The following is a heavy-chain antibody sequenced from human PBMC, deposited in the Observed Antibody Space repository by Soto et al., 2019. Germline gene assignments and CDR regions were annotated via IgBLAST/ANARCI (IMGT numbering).Heavy chain of an antibody. D-gene: IGHD6-13*01. CDR2: IYYSGST. J-gene: IGHJ5*02. CDR3: ARDMGPAAGTQRHNWFDP. Sequence: PSETLSVTCTVSGGSISSGGYYWSWIRQHPGKGLEWIGYIYYSGSTYYNPSLKSRVTISVDTSKNQFSLKLSSVTAADTAVYYCARDMGPAAGTQRHNWFDPWGQGTLVTVSS. V-gene: IGHV4-31*03. CDR1: GGSISSGGYY.